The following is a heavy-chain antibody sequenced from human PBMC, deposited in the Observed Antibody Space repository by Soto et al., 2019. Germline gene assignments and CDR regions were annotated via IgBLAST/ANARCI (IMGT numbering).Heavy chain of an antibody. J-gene: IGHJ5*02. CDR2: IYGDDDK. V-gene: IGHV2-5*02. Sequence: QITLNESGPALVKPTQTLTLTCTFSGFSLTTSGVGVHWLRQPPGKALEWLAVIYGDDDKRYNPSLETRLTITKDTSKNQVLLTMTNLDPLHTATYYCARDPSYSTHWYIRDDWFDPWGQGPLVTVSS. CDR1: GFSLTTSGVG. CDR3: ARDPSYSTHWYIRDDWFDP. D-gene: IGHD6-13*01.